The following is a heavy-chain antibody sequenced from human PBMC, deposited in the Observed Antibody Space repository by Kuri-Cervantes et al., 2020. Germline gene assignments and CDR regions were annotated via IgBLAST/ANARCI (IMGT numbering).Heavy chain of an antibody. CDR1: GFTFSSYG. V-gene: IGHV3-30*03. CDR3: ARDVGTSIYHCYTMDV. D-gene: IGHD1-7*01. CDR2: ISYDGSNK. J-gene: IGHJ6*02. Sequence: GGSLRLSCAASGFTFSSYGMHWVRQAPGKGLEWVAVISYDGSNKYYADSVKGRFTISRDNSKNTLYLQMNSLRAEDAAVYYCARDVGTSIYHCYTMDVWGQGTTVTVSS.